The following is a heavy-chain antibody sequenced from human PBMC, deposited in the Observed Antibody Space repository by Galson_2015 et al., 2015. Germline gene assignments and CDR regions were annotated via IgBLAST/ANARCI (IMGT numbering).Heavy chain of an antibody. V-gene: IGHV6-1*01. D-gene: IGHD5-24*01. CDR2: TYLRSRWYY. Sequence: CAISGDSVASKSATWDWIRQSPSRGLEWLGRTYLRSRWYYDYAESVKGRITISPDTSKNQFSLQLNTVTPEDTAVYYCAREVWRRDGYEYVYTSGQGTLVTVSS. J-gene: IGHJ5*02. CDR3: AREVWRRDGYEYVYT. CDR1: GDSVASKSAT.